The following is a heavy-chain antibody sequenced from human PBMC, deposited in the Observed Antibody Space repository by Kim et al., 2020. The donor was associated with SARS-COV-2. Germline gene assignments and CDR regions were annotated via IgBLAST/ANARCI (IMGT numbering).Heavy chain of an antibody. CDR1: GGSISSGSYY. V-gene: IGHV4-61*02. CDR2: IYTSGST. Sequence: SETLSLTCTVSGGSISSGSYYWSWIRQPAGKGLEWIGRIYTSGSTNYNPSLKSRVTISVDTSKNQFSLKLSSVTAADTAVYYCARSPANYYDSSGYCPRCWFDPWGQGTLVTVSS. D-gene: IGHD3-22*01. J-gene: IGHJ5*02. CDR3: ARSPANYYDSSGYCPRCWFDP.